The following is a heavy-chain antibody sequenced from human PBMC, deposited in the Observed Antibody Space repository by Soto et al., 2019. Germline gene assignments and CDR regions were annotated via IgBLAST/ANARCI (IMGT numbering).Heavy chain of an antibody. CDR3: ARDQDDYSSPRGMDV. CDR2: IIPIFGTA. CDR1: GYTFTSYG. Sequence: SVKVSCKASGYTFTSYGISWVRQAPGQGLEWMGGIIPIFGTANYAQKFQGRVTITADKSTSTAYMELSSLRSEDTAVYYCARDQDDYSSPRGMDVWGQGTTVTVSS. J-gene: IGHJ6*02. V-gene: IGHV1-69*06. D-gene: IGHD4-4*01.